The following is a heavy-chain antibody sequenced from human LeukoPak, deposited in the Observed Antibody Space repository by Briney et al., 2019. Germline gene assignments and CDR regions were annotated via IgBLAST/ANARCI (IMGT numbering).Heavy chain of an antibody. D-gene: IGHD4-17*01. Sequence: GGSLRLSCAASGFTFRGYAMHWVRQAPGKGLERVAVISYDGSNKYYADSVKGRFTISSDNSKNTLYLQMNSLRAEDTAVYVCARDRYGDYGDFDYWGQGTLVTVSS. CDR1: GFTFRGYA. J-gene: IGHJ4*02. V-gene: IGHV3-30*04. CDR3: ARDRYGDYGDFDY. CDR2: ISYDGSNK.